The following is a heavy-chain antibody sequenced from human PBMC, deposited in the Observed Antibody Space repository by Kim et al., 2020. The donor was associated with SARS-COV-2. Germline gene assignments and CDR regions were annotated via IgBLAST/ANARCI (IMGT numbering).Heavy chain of an antibody. D-gene: IGHD3-3*01. Sequence: ESIGYIYYSGSTYYNPSLKSRVTITVDTSKNQFSLKLSSVTAADTAVYYCARVEGITIFGVVIIGAFDIWGQGTMVTVSS. CDR3: ARVEGITIFGVVIIGAFDI. V-gene: IGHV4-31*02. J-gene: IGHJ3*02. CDR2: IYYSGST.